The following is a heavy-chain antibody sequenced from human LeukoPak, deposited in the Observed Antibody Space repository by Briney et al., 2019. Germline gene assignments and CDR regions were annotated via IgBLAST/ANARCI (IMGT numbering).Heavy chain of an antibody. CDR3: ATESVVGDFDY. D-gene: IGHD1-26*01. CDR2: IYYSGST. J-gene: IGHJ4*02. CDR1: GGSVSSGGYY. V-gene: IGHV4-61*08. Sequence: SSETLSLTCTVSGGSVSSGGYYWSWIRQPPGKGLEWIGYIYYSGSTNYNPSLKSRVTISVDTSKNQFSLKLSSVTAADMAVYYCATESVVGDFDYWGQGTLVTVSS.